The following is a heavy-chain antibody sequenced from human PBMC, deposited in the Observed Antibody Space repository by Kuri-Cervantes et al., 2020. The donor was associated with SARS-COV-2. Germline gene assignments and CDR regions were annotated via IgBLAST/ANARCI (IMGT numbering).Heavy chain of an antibody. CDR2: IGCNSVNI. D-gene: IGHD6-13*01. Sequence: SLKISCAASGFTFDDYAMHWVRQAPGKGLEWVSHIGCNSVNISYVYSVKGRFTIPRDIAKNSLYPQMNSLRAEDTALYYCARQQLALYYYYYMDVWGKGTTVTVSS. J-gene: IGHJ6*03. CDR1: GFTFDDYA. V-gene: IGHV3-9*01. CDR3: ARQQLALYYYYYMDV.